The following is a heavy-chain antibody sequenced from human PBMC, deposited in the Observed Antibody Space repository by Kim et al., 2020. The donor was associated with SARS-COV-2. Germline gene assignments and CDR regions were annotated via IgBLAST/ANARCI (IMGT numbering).Heavy chain of an antibody. Sequence: SVKVSCKASGGTFSSYAISWVRQAPGQGLEWMGGIIPIFGTANYAQKFQGRVTITADESNTTAYMVLSSLRSEDTAVYYCARDFWVRGSSSPDGMDVWGQATTVSASS. CDR2: IIPIFGTA. D-gene: IGHD3-3*01. CDR3: ARDFWVRGSSSPDGMDV. V-gene: IGHV1-69*13. J-gene: IGHJ6*02. CDR1: GGTFSSYA.